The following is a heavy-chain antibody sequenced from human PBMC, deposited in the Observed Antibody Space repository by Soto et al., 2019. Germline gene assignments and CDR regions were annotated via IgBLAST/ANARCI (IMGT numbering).Heavy chain of an antibody. J-gene: IGHJ3*02. CDR2: INPNSGGT. V-gene: IGHV1-2*02. D-gene: IGHD6-19*01. Sequence: ASVKVSCKASGYAFTGYYMHWVRQAPGQGLEWMGWINPNSGGTNYAQKFQGRVTMTRDTSISTAYMELSRLRSDDTAVYYCTQWLVLDAFDIWGQGTMVTVSS. CDR1: GYAFTGYY. CDR3: TQWLVLDAFDI.